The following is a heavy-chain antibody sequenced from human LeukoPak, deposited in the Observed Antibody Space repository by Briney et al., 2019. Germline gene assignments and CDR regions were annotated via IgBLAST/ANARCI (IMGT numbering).Heavy chain of an antibody. D-gene: IGHD6-19*01. CDR3: AKDGYSSGWYIDY. CDR2: ISSSSSSYI. J-gene: IGHJ4*02. V-gene: IGHV3-21*04. Sequence: GGSLRLSCAASGFTFSSYSMNWVRQAPGKGLEWVSSISSSSSSYIYYADSVKGRFTISRDNAKNSLYLQMNSLRAEDTALYYCAKDGYSSGWYIDYWGQGTLVTVSS. CDR1: GFTFSSYS.